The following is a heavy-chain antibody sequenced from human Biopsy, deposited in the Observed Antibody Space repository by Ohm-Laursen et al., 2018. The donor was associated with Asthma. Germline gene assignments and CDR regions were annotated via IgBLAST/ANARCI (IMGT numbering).Heavy chain of an antibody. J-gene: IGHJ5*02. V-gene: IGHV1-2*06. CDR2: INPNSGDT. Sequence: SVKVSCNASGYTFTDYSIHWVRQAPGQGLEWMGRINPNSGDTKYAQRFQGRVTVTRDRSISTACMELSRLRSDDTAVYYCARDRGYCSGGTCPSWFDPWGQGTLVTVSS. D-gene: IGHD2-15*01. CDR1: GYTFTDYS. CDR3: ARDRGYCSGGTCPSWFDP.